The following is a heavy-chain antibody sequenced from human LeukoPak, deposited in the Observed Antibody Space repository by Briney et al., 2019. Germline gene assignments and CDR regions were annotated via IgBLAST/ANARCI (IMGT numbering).Heavy chain of an antibody. CDR2: IFYSGST. CDR1: GGSIRSRSHN. J-gene: IGHJ5*02. V-gene: IGHV4-39*01. Sequence: SETLSLTCIVSGGSIRSRSHNWGWIRQPPGKGLGWLGNIFYSGSTYYNPSLKSRITISVDTSKNQFSLNLTSVTAADTAVYYCATHNTIFGGDDPWGQGTQVTVSS. CDR3: ATHNTIFGGDDP. D-gene: IGHD3-3*01.